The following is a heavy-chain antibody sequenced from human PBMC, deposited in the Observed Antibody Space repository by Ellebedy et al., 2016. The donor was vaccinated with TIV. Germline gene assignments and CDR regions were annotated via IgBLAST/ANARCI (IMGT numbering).Heavy chain of an antibody. D-gene: IGHD3-10*01. V-gene: IGHV3-9*01. CDR1: GFTIDDYA. J-gene: IGHJ6*02. CDR2: ISWNSGTI. CDR3: AKGSGSYFSYGMDV. Sequence: SLKISCAASGFTIDDYAMHWVRQAPGKGLEWVSGISWNSGTIGYADSVKGRFTISRDNAKNSLYLQMNSLRAEDTALYYCAKGSGSYFSYGMDVWGQGTTVTVSS.